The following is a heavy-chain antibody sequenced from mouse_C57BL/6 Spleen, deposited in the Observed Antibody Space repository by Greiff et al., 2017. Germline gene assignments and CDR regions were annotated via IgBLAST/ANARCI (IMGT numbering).Heavy chain of an antibody. D-gene: IGHD2-4*01. J-gene: IGHJ4*01. CDR3: ARGGAYYDYLYAMDY. V-gene: IGHV1-9*01. CDR2: ILPGSGST. Sequence: QVQLQQSGAELMKPGASVKLSCKATGYTFTGYWIEWVKQRPGHGLEWIGEILPGSGSTNYNEKFKGKATFTADTSSNTAYMQLSSLTTEDSAIYYCARGGAYYDYLYAMDYWGQGTSVTVSS. CDR1: GYTFTGYW.